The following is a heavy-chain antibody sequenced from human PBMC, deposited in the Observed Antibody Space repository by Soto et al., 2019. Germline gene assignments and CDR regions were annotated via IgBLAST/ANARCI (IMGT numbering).Heavy chain of an antibody. CDR3: ARDRGVAPPVAGNTHYYYYMDV. V-gene: IGHV1-18*01. CDR2: ISGFNGNT. D-gene: IGHD6-19*01. CDR1: GYSFTNYG. J-gene: IGHJ6*03. Sequence: QVQLVQSGAEVQKPGASVTVSCKASGYSFTNYGITWVRQAPGQGLEWMGWISGFNGNTHYAQKLQGRVTMTTDASTSTAYMELRSLRSDDTAVYYCARDRGVAPPVAGNTHYYYYMDVWGKGTTVTVSS.